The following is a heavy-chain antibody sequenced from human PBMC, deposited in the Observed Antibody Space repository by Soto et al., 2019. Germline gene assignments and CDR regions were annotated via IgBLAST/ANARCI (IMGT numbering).Heavy chain of an antibody. D-gene: IGHD5-18*01. J-gene: IGHJ4*02. CDR3: ATQIDTVMVFRD. CDR1: DKTFLSYG. V-gene: IGHV1-18*01. CDR2: ISPYNGNT. Sequence: QVQLVQSGAEVKKPGASVKVSCKASDKTFLSYGISWVRQGPGQGLEWMGWISPYNGNTNYEQKLQGRVTMTTDTSTSTDYMELRSLRSDDTAVYYCATQIDTVMVFRDWGQGTLVTVSS.